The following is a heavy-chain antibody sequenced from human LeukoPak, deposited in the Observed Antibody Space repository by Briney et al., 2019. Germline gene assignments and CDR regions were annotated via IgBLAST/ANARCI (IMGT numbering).Heavy chain of an antibody. V-gene: IGHV3-7*01. J-gene: IGHJ4*02. CDR2: IKQDGSEK. D-gene: IGHD1-26*01. CDR1: GFTFSSYW. CDR3: ASGGIYYGAAFDF. Sequence: GGSLRLSCAASGFTFSSYWMSWVRQAPGKGLEWVANIKQDGSEKYYVDSVKGRFTISRDNAKNSLHLQMNSLRAEDTAVYYCASGGIYYGAAFDFWGQGSLVTVSA.